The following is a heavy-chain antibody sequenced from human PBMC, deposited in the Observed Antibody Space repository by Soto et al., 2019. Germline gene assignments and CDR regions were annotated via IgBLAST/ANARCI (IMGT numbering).Heavy chain of an antibody. CDR2: ISSSSSYI. CDR1: GFTFSSYS. J-gene: IGHJ4*02. CDR3: ARDAEMRLVVVTAIPESYFDY. Sequence: GGSLRLSCAASGFTFSSYSMNWVRQAPGKGLEWVSSISSSSSYIYYADSVKGRFTISRDNAKNSLYLQMNSLRAEDTAVYYCARDAEMRLVVVTAIPESYFDYWGQGTLVTVSS. V-gene: IGHV3-21*01. D-gene: IGHD2-21*02.